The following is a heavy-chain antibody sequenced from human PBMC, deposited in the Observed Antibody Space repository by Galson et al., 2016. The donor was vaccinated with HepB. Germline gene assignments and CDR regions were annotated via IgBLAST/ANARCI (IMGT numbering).Heavy chain of an antibody. J-gene: IGHJ6*04. CDR1: GLTFSNYG. CDR3: VQGSTAPAV. CDR2: IGRSGDST. Sequence: SLRLSCAASGLTFSNYGMTWVRQAPGKGLEVVSSIGRSGDSTDYADSVKGRFTISRDSSKNTLSLQMNSLTADDTAIYYCVQGSTAPAVWGKGTTVNVSS. V-gene: IGHV3-23*01. D-gene: IGHD1-26*01.